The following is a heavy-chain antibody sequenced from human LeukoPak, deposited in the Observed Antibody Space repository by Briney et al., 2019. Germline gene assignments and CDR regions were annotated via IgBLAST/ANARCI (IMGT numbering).Heavy chain of an antibody. CDR1: GDSISSGGYY. Sequence: SETLSLTCTVSGDSISSGGYYWGWIRQPPGKGLEWIGTIYYSGSTYYNPSFESRVTISVDTSKNQFSLKLNSVTAADAAVYYCARRGPGGDSSGYYYFDYWGQGTLVTVSS. J-gene: IGHJ4*02. V-gene: IGHV4-39*01. D-gene: IGHD3-22*01. CDR2: IYYSGST. CDR3: ARRGPGGDSSGYYYFDY.